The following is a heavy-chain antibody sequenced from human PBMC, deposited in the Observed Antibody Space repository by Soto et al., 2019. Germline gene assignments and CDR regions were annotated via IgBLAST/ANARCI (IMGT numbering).Heavy chain of an antibody. CDR1: GFSLSSKGMR. Sequence: ESGPTLVNPTQTLTLTCTFSGFSLSSKGMRVSWIRQPPGKALEWLARIDRDDDKFYSPSLRTRLAISKGTSKNQVVLTMTNVDPMDTATYYCARSPGGFTVATYFFDYWGQGTLVTVSS. J-gene: IGHJ4*02. CDR3: ARSPGGFTVATYFFDY. CDR2: IDRDDDK. D-gene: IGHD3-16*01. V-gene: IGHV2-70*04.